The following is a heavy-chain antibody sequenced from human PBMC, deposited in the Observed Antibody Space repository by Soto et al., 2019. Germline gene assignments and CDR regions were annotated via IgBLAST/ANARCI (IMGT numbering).Heavy chain of an antibody. Sequence: PGGSLRLSCAASGFTFSSYSMNWVRQAPGKGLEWVAVIWYDGSNKYYADSVKGRFTISRDNSKNTLYLQMNSLRAEDTAVYYCARDLLPYCSGGSCYLGYGGQGTLVTVSS. CDR3: ARDLLPYCSGGSCYLGY. CDR2: IWYDGSNK. V-gene: IGHV3-33*08. J-gene: IGHJ4*02. D-gene: IGHD2-15*01. CDR1: GFTFSSYS.